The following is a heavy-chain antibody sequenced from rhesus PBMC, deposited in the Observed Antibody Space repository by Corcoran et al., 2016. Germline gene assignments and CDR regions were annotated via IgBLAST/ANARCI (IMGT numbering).Heavy chain of an antibody. V-gene: IGHV4-80*01. D-gene: IGHD3-3*01. CDR1: GGSFSSYW. CDR3: ARGRYYSDY. CDR2: SNVKSGST. Sequence: QVQLQESGPGLVKPSETLSLTCAVSGGSFSSYWWSWIRQPPGKGLEWIGESNVKSGSTNYHPSLRIRVTISRDASKHQFSLKLGSVTAAAAAVYYCARGRYYSDYWGQGVLVTVSS. J-gene: IGHJ4*01.